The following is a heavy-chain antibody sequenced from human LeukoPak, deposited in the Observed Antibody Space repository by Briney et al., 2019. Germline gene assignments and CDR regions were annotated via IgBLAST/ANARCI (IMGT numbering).Heavy chain of an antibody. CDR1: GLTLSDYA. J-gene: IGHJ4*02. CDR2: ISKSDDRT. D-gene: IGHD4-17*01. V-gene: IGHV3-23*01. Sequence: GGSLRLSCVPAGLTLSDYAMTLGRQRPGKRLGWVSSISKSDDRTYYAGSVKGRFTISRDNSKSTVYLQMSSLRAEDTAVYYCAKDPFTFDGDYGDTWGQGTLVTVSS. CDR3: AKDPFTFDGDYGDT.